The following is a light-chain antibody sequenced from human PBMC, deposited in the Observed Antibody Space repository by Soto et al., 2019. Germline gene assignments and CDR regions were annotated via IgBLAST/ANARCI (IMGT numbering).Light chain of an antibody. J-gene: IGKJ4*01. CDR1: QSISSN. Sequence: EIVMTQSPATLSMSPGERATLSCRASQSISSNLAWYQQKPGQAPRLLIYEASTRATGIPARFSGSGSGTEITLTISSLQSEDFAVYYCQQYDNRLTFGGGTKVEIK. V-gene: IGKV3D-15*01. CDR3: QQYDNRLT. CDR2: EAS.